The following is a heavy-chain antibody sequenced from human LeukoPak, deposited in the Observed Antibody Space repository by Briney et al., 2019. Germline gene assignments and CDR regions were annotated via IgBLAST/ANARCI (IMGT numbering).Heavy chain of an antibody. D-gene: IGHD5-12*01. CDR1: GGSISSYY. V-gene: IGHV4-59*01. CDR3: ARARPKYSGYDYWFDP. J-gene: IGHJ5*02. CDR2: IYYSRST. Sequence: SQTLSLACTVSGGSISSYYWSWIRQPPGKGLEWIGYIYYSRSTNYNPSLKSRVTISVDTSKNQFSLKLSSVTAADTAVYYCARARPKYSGYDYWFDPWGQGTLVTVSS.